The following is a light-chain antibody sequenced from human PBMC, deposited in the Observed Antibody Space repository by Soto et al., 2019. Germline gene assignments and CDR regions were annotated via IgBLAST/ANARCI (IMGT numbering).Light chain of an antibody. CDR3: QQRDIWPPLN. CDR1: QSVGIY. Sequence: VLTQSPATLSLSPGERATLFCKASQSVGIYMGWFQQKPGQAPRVLIYDATNRAGGVPARFSGSGSGTDFTLTISSLEAEDSAVFYCQQRDIWPPLNLGGGTKLEIK. V-gene: IGKV3-11*01. CDR2: DAT. J-gene: IGKJ4*01.